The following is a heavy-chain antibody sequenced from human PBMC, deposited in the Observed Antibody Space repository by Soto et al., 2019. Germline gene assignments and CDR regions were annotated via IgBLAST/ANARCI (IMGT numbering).Heavy chain of an antibody. D-gene: IGHD1-1*01. CDR1: NGSISSPIYY. CDR2: IHQTGST. CDR3: AGRSSLASVQLFFREISNYNWFDP. J-gene: IGHJ5*02. V-gene: IGHV4-39*01. Sequence: QMQLHESGPGLVRPSETLSLTCTVSNGSISSPIYYWGWIRQPPGKGLEWIGSIHQTGSTYYNPSLQGRVTISVDTSKNQFSLKLSSVTAADTAMYFCAGRSSLASVQLFFREISNYNWFDPWGQGTLVTVSS.